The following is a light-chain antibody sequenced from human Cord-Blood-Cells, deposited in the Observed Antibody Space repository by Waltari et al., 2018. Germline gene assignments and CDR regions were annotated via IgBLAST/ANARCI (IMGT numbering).Light chain of an antibody. J-gene: IGKJ5*01. V-gene: IGKV3D-20*01. CDR1: QSVSSSY. CDR3: QQYGSSPT. CDR2: DAS. Sequence: DIVLTQSPATLSLSPGERATLSCGARQSVSSSYLAWYQRKPGLAPRLLIYDASSRATGIPDRFSGSGSGTDFTLTISRLEPEDFAVYYCQQYGSSPTFGQGTRLEIK.